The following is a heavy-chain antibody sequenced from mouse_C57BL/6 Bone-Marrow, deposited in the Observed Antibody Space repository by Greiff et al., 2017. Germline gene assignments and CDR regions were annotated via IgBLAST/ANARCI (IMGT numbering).Heavy chain of an antibody. V-gene: IGHV14-4*01. J-gene: IGHJ3*01. CDR2: IDPENGDT. CDR3: TTRWLLRRAY. D-gene: IGHD2-3*01. Sequence: VHVKQSGAELVRPGASVQLSCTASGFNIKDDYMHWVKQRPEQGLEWIGWIDPENGDTEYASKFQGKATITADTSSNTAYLQLSSLTSEDTAVYYCTTRWLLRRAYWGQGTLVTVSA. CDR1: GFNIKDDY.